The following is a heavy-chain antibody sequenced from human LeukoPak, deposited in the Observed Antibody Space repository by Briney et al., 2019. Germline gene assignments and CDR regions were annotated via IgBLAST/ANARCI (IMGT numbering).Heavy chain of an antibody. CDR1: GYTFTSYG. D-gene: IGHD3-3*01. J-gene: IGHJ4*02. CDR2: ISAYNGNT. CDR3: ARDRRPFGVVITSDY. Sequence: VASVKVSCKASGYTFTSYGISWVRQAPGQGLEWMGWISAYNGNTNYAQKLQGRVTMTTDTSTSTAYMELRSLRSDDTAVYYCARDRRPFGVVITSDYWGQGTLVTVSS. V-gene: IGHV1-18*01.